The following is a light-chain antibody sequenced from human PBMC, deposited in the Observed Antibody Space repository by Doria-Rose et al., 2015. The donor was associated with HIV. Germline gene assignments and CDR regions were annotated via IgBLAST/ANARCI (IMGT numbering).Light chain of an antibody. CDR3: CSYADGTTAWV. J-gene: IGLJ3*02. V-gene: IGLV2-23*02. CDR1: SSDVGSYNL. Sequence: TGTSSDVGSYNLVSWYQQYPGKAPKVMIYEVSKRPSGVSNRFSGSKSGNTASLTISGLQAEDEADYYCCSYADGTTAWVFGGGTKLTVL. CDR2: EVS.